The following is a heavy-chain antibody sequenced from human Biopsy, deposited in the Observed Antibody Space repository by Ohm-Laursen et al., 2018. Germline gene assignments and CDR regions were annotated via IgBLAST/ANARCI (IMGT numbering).Heavy chain of an antibody. CDR2: IYNTETT. V-gene: IGHV4-39*01. CDR3: ARHPTGFWFDP. Sequence: TLSLTCAVSGGSISSSTTYYWAWLRQPPGKGLEWTGSIYNTETTFYNPSLKSRVTISVDTSTNQFSLRVSSVTAADTALYFCARHPTGFWFDPWGHGTLVTVSS. J-gene: IGHJ5*02. CDR1: GGSISSSTTYY.